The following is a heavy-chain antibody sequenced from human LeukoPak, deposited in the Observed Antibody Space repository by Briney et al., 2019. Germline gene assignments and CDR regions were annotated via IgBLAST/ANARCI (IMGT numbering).Heavy chain of an antibody. D-gene: IGHD5-12*01. CDR1: GFTFDDYA. CDR2: ISWNSGSI. Sequence: GGSLRLSCAASGFTFDDYAMHWVRQAPGKGLEWASGISWNSGSIGYADSVKGRFTISRDNAKNSLYLQMNSLRAEDTALYYCAKDIGYDLDGRFDPWGQGTLVTVSS. CDR3: AKDIGYDLDGRFDP. V-gene: IGHV3-9*01. J-gene: IGHJ5*02.